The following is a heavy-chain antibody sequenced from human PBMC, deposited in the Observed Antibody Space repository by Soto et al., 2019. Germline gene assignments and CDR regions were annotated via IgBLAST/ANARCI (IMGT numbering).Heavy chain of an antibody. J-gene: IGHJ6*02. Sequence: QVQLVQSGAEVKKPGSSVKVSCKASGGTFSSYAISWVRQAPGQGLEWMGGIIPIFGTANYAQKFQGRVTITADESTSTAYMELSRLRSEDTAVYYCARDYYGSGLYYYYYYGMDVWGQGTTVTVSS. D-gene: IGHD3-10*01. CDR3: ARDYYGSGLYYYYYYGMDV. V-gene: IGHV1-69*01. CDR2: IIPIFGTA. CDR1: GGTFSSYA.